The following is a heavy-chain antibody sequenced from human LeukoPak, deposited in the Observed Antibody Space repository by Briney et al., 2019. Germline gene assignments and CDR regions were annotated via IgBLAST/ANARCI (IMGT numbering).Heavy chain of an antibody. CDR1: GFIFSDYY. J-gene: IGHJ4*02. D-gene: IGHD3-9*01. CDR3: ARKEILTGYGY. V-gene: IGHV3-11*01. Sequence: GGSLRLSCAASGFIFSDYYMSWIRQAPGKGLEWISYISSGGSTKYYGDSVKGRFTISRDNAKNSMDLQMNSLRAEDTAVYYCARKEILTGYGYWGQRTLVTASS. CDR2: ISSGGSTK.